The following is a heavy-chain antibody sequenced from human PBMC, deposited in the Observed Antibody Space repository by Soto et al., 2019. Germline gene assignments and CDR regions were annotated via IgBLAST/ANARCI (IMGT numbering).Heavy chain of an antibody. CDR2: ISYDGSNK. Sequence: GGSLRLSCAASGFTFGSYAMHWVRQAPGKGLEWVAVISYDGSNKYYADSVKGRFTISRDNSKNTLYLQMNSLRSEDTAVYYCARGSPTPDFDYWGQGTLVTVSS. J-gene: IGHJ4*02. V-gene: IGHV3-30-3*01. CDR1: GFTFGSYA. CDR3: ARGSPTPDFDY.